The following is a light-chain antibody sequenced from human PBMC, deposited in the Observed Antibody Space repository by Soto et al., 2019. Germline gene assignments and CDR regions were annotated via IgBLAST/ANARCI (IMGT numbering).Light chain of an antibody. V-gene: IGLV2-14*01. J-gene: IGLJ2*01. CDR3: SSSTTKTALL. CDR1: SSDIGAYDY. CDR2: AVS. Sequence: QSALTQPASVSGSPGQSITISCTGTSSDIGAYDYVAWYQHHPGSAPRLIIYAVSNRPSGVSNRFSGSKSGNTASLTISGLQPEDEADYFCSSSTTKTALLFGGGTKVTVL.